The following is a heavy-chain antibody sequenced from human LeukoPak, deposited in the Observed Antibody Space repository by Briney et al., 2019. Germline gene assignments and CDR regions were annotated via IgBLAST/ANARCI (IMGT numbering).Heavy chain of an antibody. CDR1: GGSISSGGYY. J-gene: IGHJ6*02. D-gene: IGHD2-2*01. Sequence: SETLSLTCTVSGGSISSGGYYWNWIRQHPGKGLEWIGYIYYSGSTYYNPSLKSRVTISVDTSNNQFSLKLSSVTAADTAVYYCARASDGLYYYYYGMDVWGQGTTVTVFS. CDR2: IYYSGST. V-gene: IGHV4-31*03. CDR3: ARASDGLYYYYYGMDV.